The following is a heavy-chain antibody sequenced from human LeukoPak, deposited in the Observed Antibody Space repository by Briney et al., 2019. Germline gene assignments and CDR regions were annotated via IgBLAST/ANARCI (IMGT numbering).Heavy chain of an antibody. Sequence: SVKVSCKASGGTFSSYAISWVRQAPGQGLEWMGRIIPILGIANYAQKFQGRGTITADKSTSPAYMELSRLRSEDTAVYYCARDGYDDAFDIWGQGTMVTVSS. CDR2: IIPILGIA. D-gene: IGHD6-13*01. CDR1: GGTFSSYA. CDR3: ARDGYDDAFDI. J-gene: IGHJ3*02. V-gene: IGHV1-69*04.